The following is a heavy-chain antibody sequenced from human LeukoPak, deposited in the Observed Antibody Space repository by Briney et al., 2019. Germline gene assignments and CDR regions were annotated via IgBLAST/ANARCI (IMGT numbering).Heavy chain of an antibody. Sequence: GGSLRLSCAASGFTFSDYWMHWVRQGPGKGLMWVSRINGDGSSTAYADFVKGRFTISRDNAKNTLYLQMNSLTDEDTAVYYCARVRVYALDSWGQGTLVTVSS. D-gene: IGHD2-8*01. CDR1: GFTFSDYW. CDR2: INGDGSST. V-gene: IGHV3-74*01. CDR3: ARVRVYALDS. J-gene: IGHJ4*02.